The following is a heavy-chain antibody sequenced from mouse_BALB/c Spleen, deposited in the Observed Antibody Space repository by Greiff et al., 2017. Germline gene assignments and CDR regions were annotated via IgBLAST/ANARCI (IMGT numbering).Heavy chain of an antibody. J-gene: IGHJ2*01. D-gene: IGHD2-1*01. CDR3: ARGYGNYFDY. CDR2: ISTYYGNT. CDR1: GYTFTDYA. Sequence: ESGPELVRPGVSVKISCKGSGYTFTDYAMHWVKQSHAKSLEWIGVISTYYGNTNYNQKFKGKATMTVDKSSSTAYMELARLTSEDSAIYYCARGYGNYFDYWGQGTTLTVSS. V-gene: IGHV1-67*01.